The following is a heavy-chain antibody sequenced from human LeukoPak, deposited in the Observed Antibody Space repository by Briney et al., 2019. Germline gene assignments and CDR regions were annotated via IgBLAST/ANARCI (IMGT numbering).Heavy chain of an antibody. D-gene: IGHD2-15*01. Sequence: GGSLRLSCAASGFTFSSYGMHWVRQAPGKGLEWVAVISYDGSNKYYADSVKGRFTISRDNSKNTLYLQMNSLRAEDTAVYYYARDSWGYCSGGSCYGLNWFDPWGQGTLVTVSS. CDR3: ARDSWGYCSGGSCYGLNWFDP. V-gene: IGHV3-30*03. J-gene: IGHJ5*02. CDR2: ISYDGSNK. CDR1: GFTFSSYG.